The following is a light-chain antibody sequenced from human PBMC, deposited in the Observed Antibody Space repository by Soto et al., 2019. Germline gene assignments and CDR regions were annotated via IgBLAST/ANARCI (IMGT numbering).Light chain of an antibody. CDR2: GAS. J-gene: IGKJ1*01. CDR1: QSVSSD. Sequence: EIVMTQSPATLSVSPGERATLSCRASQSVSSDLAWYQHKPGQAPRLLIYGASTRATGIPARFSGSGSGTEFTLTISSLQSVDFAVYYCQQYDNWPQTFGQGTKVDIK. V-gene: IGKV3-15*01. CDR3: QQYDNWPQT.